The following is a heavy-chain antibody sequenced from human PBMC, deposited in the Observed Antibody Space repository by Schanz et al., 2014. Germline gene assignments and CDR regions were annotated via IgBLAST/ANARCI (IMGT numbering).Heavy chain of an antibody. V-gene: IGHV3-23*04. J-gene: IGHJ3*02. D-gene: IGHD3-10*01. CDR2: FNDGGVNK. Sequence: EVQLVESGGGLVQPGGSLRLSCATSGFSLDIFAVSWVRQAPGKGLEWVSSFNDGGVNKYYADSVKGRFTISSDNSKSTLYLQMNSLRAEDTAVYYCAKGRFGELSAFDIWGQGTMVTVSS. CDR3: AKGRFGELSAFDI. CDR1: GFSLDIFA.